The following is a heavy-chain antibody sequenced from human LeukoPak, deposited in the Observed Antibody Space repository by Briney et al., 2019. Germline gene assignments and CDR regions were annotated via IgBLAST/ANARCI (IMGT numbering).Heavy chain of an antibody. Sequence: GESLKTSCKASGYSFTTHWIGWVRQMPGKGPEWMGIIYPGDSDTRYSPSFQGQVTISADKSISTAYLQWSSLKASDTAMYYCARHGETGSSGWPYYFDYWGQGTLVTVSS. CDR3: ARHGETGSSGWPYYFDY. CDR1: GYSFTTHW. CDR2: IYPGDSDT. V-gene: IGHV5-51*01. J-gene: IGHJ4*02. D-gene: IGHD6-19*01.